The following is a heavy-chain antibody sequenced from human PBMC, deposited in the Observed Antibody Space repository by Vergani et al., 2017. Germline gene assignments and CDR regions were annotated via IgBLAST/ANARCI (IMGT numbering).Heavy chain of an antibody. CDR2: IYRTGRT. CDR1: GFSIDNGYY. J-gene: IGHJ4*02. CDR3: ARHDRKTYTATMGWYDY. D-gene: IGHD3-16*01. Sequence: QVQLQESGPGLVKPSETLSLTCAVSGFSIDNGYYWDWIRQPPGKGLEWIGSIYRTGRTHFNPSLKSRVTISVDTSKNQFSLKLSSVTAADTALYFCARHDRKTYTATMGWYDYWGQGILVTVSS. V-gene: IGHV4-38-2*01.